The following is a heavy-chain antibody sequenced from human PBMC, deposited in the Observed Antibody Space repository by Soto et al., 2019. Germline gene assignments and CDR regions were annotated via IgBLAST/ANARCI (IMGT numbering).Heavy chain of an antibody. J-gene: IGHJ6*02. D-gene: IGHD2-15*01. V-gene: IGHV3-30*18. Sequence: GGSLRLSCAASGFTFSSYGMHWVRQAPGKGLEWVAVISYDGSNKYYADSVKGRFTISRDNSKNTLYLQMNSLRAEDTAVYYCAKGRTVVAPYYYYYYGMDVWGQGTTVTVSS. CDR2: ISYDGSNK. CDR1: GFTFSSYG. CDR3: AKGRTVVAPYYYYYYGMDV.